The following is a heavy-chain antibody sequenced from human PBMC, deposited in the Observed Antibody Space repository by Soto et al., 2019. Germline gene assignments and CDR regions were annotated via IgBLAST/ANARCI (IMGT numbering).Heavy chain of an antibody. J-gene: IGHJ4*02. CDR3: ARGRYGDY. CDR2: ISAHNGNT. Sequence: QVHLVQYGAEVKKPGASVKVSCKGSGYAFTTYGITWVRRAPGQGLEWMGWISAHNGNTNYAQKLQGRVTVTRDTSTSTAYMELRSLRSDDTAVYYCARGRYGDYWGQGALVTVSS. D-gene: IGHD1-1*01. CDR1: GYAFTTYG. V-gene: IGHV1-18*01.